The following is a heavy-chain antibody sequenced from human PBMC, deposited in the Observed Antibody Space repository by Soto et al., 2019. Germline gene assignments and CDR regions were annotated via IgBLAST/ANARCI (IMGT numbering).Heavy chain of an antibody. CDR2: ISYDGSNK. J-gene: IGHJ6*02. CDR3: AKDDFTYYYDSSGFDYYYYGMDV. V-gene: IGHV3-30*18. Sequence: QVQLVESGGGVVQPGRSLRLSCAASGFTFSSYGMHWVRQAPGKGLEWVAVISYDGSNKYYADSVKGRFTISRDNSKNTLYLHMNSLRAEDTAVYYCAKDDFTYYYDSSGFDYYYYGMDVWGQGTTVTVSS. D-gene: IGHD3-22*01. CDR1: GFTFSSYG.